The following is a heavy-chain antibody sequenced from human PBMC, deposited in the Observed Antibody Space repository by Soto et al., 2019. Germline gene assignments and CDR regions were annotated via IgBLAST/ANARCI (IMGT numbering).Heavy chain of an antibody. CDR3: ASFRYVYVWGSYGALDY. Sequence: QVQLVQSGAEVKKPGASVKVSCKASGYTFTSYGISWVRQAPGQGLEWMGWISAYNGNTNYAQKLQGRVTMTTDTSTSTAYMELRSLRSDDTAVYYCASFRYVYVWGSYGALDYWGQGTLVTVSS. V-gene: IGHV1-18*01. D-gene: IGHD3-16*01. J-gene: IGHJ4*02. CDR2: ISAYNGNT. CDR1: GYTFTSYG.